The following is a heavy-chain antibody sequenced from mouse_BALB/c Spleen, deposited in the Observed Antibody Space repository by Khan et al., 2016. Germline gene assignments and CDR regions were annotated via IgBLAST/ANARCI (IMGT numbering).Heavy chain of an antibody. J-gene: IGHJ1*01. V-gene: IGHV9-3*02. Sequence: QIQLVQSGPELKKPGETVKISCKASGYIFTNYGMNWVKQAPGKGLKWMAWINTNTGEPTYAEEFKGRFAFSLETSDRAAYLQINDLKKEDTATYFCARTGYYPYWSLEGWGAGTTVTVSS. D-gene: IGHD2-3*01. CDR1: GYIFTNYG. CDR2: INTNTGEP. CDR3: ARTGYYPYWSLEG.